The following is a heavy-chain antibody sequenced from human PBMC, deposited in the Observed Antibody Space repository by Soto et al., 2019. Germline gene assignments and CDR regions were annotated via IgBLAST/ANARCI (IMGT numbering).Heavy chain of an antibody. V-gene: IGHV3-33*01. D-gene: IGHD1-26*01. CDR1: RLTFSAHD. J-gene: IGHJ6*02. CDR3: AGEPKGWAYDMDV. CDR2: IWSDGSRG. Sequence: QVQLVESGGGVVQPGTSLRLSCAASRLTFSAHDMHWVRQAPGKGLEWVALIWSDGSRGFYADSVKGRFTISRDNFKNTLYLQMNSLGAEDTAVYYCAGEPKGWAYDMDVWGQGTTVTVSS.